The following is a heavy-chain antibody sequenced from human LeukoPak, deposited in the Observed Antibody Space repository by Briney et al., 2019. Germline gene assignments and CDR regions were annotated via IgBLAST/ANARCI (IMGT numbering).Heavy chain of an antibody. Sequence: SQTLSLTCTVSGGSISSGDYYWRWIRQPPGKGLEWIGYIYYSGSTYYNPSLKSRVTISVDTSKNQFSLKLSSVTAADTAVYYCARAPFFYCSSTSCSGAGWFDPWGQGTLVTVSS. V-gene: IGHV4-30-4*08. CDR1: GGSISSGDYY. D-gene: IGHD2-2*01. J-gene: IGHJ5*02. CDR3: ARAPFFYCSSTSCSGAGWFDP. CDR2: IYYSGST.